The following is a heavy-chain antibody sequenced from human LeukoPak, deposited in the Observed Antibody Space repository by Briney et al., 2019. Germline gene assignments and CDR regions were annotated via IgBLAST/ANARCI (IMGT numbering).Heavy chain of an antibody. CDR3: ARDSFETDIDY. J-gene: IGHJ4*02. Sequence: GGSLRLSCAGSGFTFSTYWMSWVRQAPGKGLEWVANIKEDGSETYYVDSLKGRFTISRDNVKNSLYLQINSLRADDSAVYYCARDSFETDIDYWGQGTLVTVSS. D-gene: IGHD1-14*01. V-gene: IGHV3-7*01. CDR2: IKEDGSET. CDR1: GFTFSTYW.